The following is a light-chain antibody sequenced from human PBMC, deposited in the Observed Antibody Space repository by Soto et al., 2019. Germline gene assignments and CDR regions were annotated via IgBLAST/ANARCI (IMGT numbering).Light chain of an antibody. CDR3: QQYNSPLP. Sequence: DIQMTQSPSTLSASVGDRVTITCRASQSISSWLAWYQQKPGKAPKLLIYDASSLESGVPSRFSGSGSGTEFTLTISSLQTDEFATYYCQQYNSPLPLGQGTKLEIK. CDR1: QSISSW. V-gene: IGKV1-5*01. CDR2: DAS. J-gene: IGKJ2*01.